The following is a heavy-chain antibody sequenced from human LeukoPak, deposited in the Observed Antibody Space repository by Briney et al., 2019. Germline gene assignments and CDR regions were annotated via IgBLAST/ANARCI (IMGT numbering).Heavy chain of an antibody. Sequence: GGSLRLSCAASGSTFSSYGMHWVRQAPGKGLEWVAVISYDGSNKYYADSVKGRFTISRDNSKNTLYLQMNSLRAEDTAVYYCAKDRSYDSSGTFDYWGQGTLVTVSS. CDR3: AKDRSYDSSGTFDY. V-gene: IGHV3-30*18. CDR2: ISYDGSNK. J-gene: IGHJ4*02. CDR1: GSTFSSYG. D-gene: IGHD3-22*01.